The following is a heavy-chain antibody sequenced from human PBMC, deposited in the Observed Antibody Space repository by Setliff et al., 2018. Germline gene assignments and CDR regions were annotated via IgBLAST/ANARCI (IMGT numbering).Heavy chain of an antibody. Sequence: SETLSLTCTVSGGSISSSSYYWGWIRQPPGKGLEWIGSIYYSGSTYYNPSLKSRVTISVDTSKNQFSLRLNSATAADTAVYYCARLRGAFDYWGQGTLVTVS. V-gene: IGHV4-39*07. CDR1: GGSISSSSYY. J-gene: IGHJ4*02. CDR3: ARLRGAFDY. CDR2: IYYSGST. D-gene: IGHD3-16*01.